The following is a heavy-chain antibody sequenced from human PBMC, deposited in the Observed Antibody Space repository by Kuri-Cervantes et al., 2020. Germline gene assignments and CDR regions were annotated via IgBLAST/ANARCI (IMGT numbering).Heavy chain of an antibody. J-gene: IGHJ6*03. V-gene: IGHV1-3*01. CDR2: INAGNGNT. D-gene: IGHD2-8*01. Sequence: ASVKVSCRASGYTFTSYAMHWVRQAPGQRLEWMGWINAGNGNTKYSQKFQGRVTITRDTSISTAYMELSRLRSDDTAVYYCARGLMNIGPPVYMDVWGKGTTVTVSS. CDR3: ARGLMNIGPPVYMDV. CDR1: GYTFTSYA.